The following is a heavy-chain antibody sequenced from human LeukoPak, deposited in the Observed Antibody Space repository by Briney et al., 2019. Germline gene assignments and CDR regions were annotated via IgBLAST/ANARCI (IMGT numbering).Heavy chain of an antibody. Sequence: PGGSLRLSCAASGFTFDDYTMHWVRQAPGKGLEWVSLISWDGGSTYYADSVKGRFTISRDNSKNSLYLQMNSLRAEDTAVYYCAREYDFWSGPIRSGYFDYWGQGTLVTVSS. D-gene: IGHD3-3*01. CDR3: AREYDFWSGPIRSGYFDY. CDR1: GFTFDDYT. J-gene: IGHJ4*02. V-gene: IGHV3-43*01. CDR2: ISWDGGST.